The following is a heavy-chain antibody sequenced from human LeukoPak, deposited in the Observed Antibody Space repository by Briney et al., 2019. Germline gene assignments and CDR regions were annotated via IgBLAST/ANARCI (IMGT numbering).Heavy chain of an antibody. CDR1: GFTFSSYS. J-gene: IGHJ6*03. V-gene: IGHV3-21*01. CDR3: ARSSILEWLPYYYYYMDV. CDR2: ISSSSSYI. D-gene: IGHD3-3*01. Sequence: GGSLRLSCAASGFTFSSYSMNWVRQAPGKGLEWVSSISSSSSYIYYADSVKGRFTISRDNAKNSLYLQMNSRRAEDTAVYYCARSSILEWLPYYYYYMDVWGKGTTVTVSS.